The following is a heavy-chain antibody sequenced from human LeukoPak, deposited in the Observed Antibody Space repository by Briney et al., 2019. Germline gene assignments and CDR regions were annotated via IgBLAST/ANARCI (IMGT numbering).Heavy chain of an antibody. CDR3: ARRPYYDFWSGYYPIDY. J-gene: IGHJ4*02. V-gene: IGHV4-30-2*01. Sequence: SETLSLTCSVSGGSISSGGYSWSWIRQPPGKGLEWIGYINHSGNTYHNPSLKSRVTISVDRFKNQFSLKLSSVTAADTAVYYCARRPYYDFWSGYYPIDYWGQGTLVTVSS. D-gene: IGHD3-3*01. CDR2: INHSGNT. CDR1: GGSISSGGYS.